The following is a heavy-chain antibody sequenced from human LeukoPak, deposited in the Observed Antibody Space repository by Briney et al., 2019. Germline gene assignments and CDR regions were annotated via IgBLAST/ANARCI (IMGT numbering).Heavy chain of an antibody. D-gene: IGHD6-13*01. CDR3: ARHKDSSSWSCFDS. Sequence: SETLSLTCTVSGGSISNFYWSWIRQPPGKGLEWLGRIYHSGSTNYNPSHKSRVTISVDTSKNQASMQLYSVTAADTAVYYCARHKDSSSWSCFDSWGQGALVTVS. J-gene: IGHJ4*02. V-gene: IGHV4-59*08. CDR1: GGSISNFY. CDR2: IYHSGST.